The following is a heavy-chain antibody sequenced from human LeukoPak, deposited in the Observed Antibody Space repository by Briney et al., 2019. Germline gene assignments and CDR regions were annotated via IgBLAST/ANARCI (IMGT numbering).Heavy chain of an antibody. CDR2: IFSGGRP. Sequence: PSETLSLTCTVSGDSISRKYWAWVRQPPGQGLEWIGNIFSGGRPKYNPSHERRVTISMDTSGNRFSPRMISVTGADTAVEFWTRRVYGKGSDYWGQGTLVTVSS. J-gene: IGHJ4*02. CDR3: TRRVYGKGSDY. D-gene: IGHD1-14*01. V-gene: IGHV4-4*09. CDR1: GDSISRKY.